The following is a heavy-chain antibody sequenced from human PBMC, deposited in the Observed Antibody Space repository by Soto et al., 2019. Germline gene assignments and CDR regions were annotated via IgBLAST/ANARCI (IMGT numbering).Heavy chain of an antibody. V-gene: IGHV4-31*03. CDR1: GGSISSGGYY. Sequence: QVQLQESGPGLVKPSQTLSLTCTVSGGSISSGGYYWSWIRQHPGKGLEWIGYIYYSGSTYYNPSLKSRVTISVDTSKNQFSLKLSSVTAADTTVYYCARDDSSGYYYESHYWGQGTLVTVSS. CDR3: ARDDSSGYYYESHY. J-gene: IGHJ4*02. CDR2: IYYSGST. D-gene: IGHD3-22*01.